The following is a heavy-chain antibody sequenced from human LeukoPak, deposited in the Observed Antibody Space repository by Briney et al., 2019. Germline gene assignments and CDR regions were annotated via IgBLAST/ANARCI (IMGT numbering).Heavy chain of an antibody. CDR2: INPSGGST. Sequence: ASVKVSCKASGYTFTSYYMHWVRQAPGQGLEWMGIINPSGGSTSYAQKFQGRVTMTRDMATSTDYLGVSSLRSEDTAVYYCARDNSLRDTAWWFDPWGQGTLVTVSS. CDR3: ARDNSLRDTAWWFDP. CDR1: GYTFTSYY. V-gene: IGHV1-46*01. D-gene: IGHD5-24*01. J-gene: IGHJ5*02.